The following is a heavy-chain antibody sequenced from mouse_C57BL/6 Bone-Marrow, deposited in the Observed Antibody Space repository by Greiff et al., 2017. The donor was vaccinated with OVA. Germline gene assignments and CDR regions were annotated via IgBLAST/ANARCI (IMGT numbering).Heavy chain of an antibody. J-gene: IGHJ4*01. D-gene: IGHD1-1*01. Sequence: VQLVESGAELVKPGASVKLSCKASGYTFTSYWMQWVKQRPGQGLEWIGEIDPSDSYTNYNQKFKGKATLTVDTSSSTAYMQLSSLTSEDSAVYYCARLGYGSSYYAMDYWGQGTSVTVSS. CDR3: ARLGYGSSYYAMDY. CDR2: IDPSDSYT. V-gene: IGHV1-50*01. CDR1: GYTFTSYW.